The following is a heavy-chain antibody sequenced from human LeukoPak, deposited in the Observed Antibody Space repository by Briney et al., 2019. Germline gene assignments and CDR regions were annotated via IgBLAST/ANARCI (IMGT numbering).Heavy chain of an antibody. J-gene: IGHJ4*02. D-gene: IGHD6-19*01. V-gene: IGHV3-53*01. CDR3: AAVMIYSSGDFSFVY. CDR2: IYSGGST. CDR1: GFTVSSNY. Sequence: GGSLRLSCAASGFTVSSNYMSWVRQAPGKGLEWVSVIYSGGSTYYADSVKGRFTISRDNSKNTLYLQMNSLRAEDTAVYYCAAVMIYSSGDFSFVYWGQGTLVTVSS.